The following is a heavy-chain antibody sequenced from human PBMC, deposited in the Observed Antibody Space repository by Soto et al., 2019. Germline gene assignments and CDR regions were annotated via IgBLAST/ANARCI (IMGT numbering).Heavy chain of an antibody. Sequence: EVQLVESGGGLVQPGGSLRLSCAASGFTFSNYWMSWVRQAPGKGLEWVANIKVDGSEKYYVDSVKGRFTISRDNAKNTLYLQMNRLRAEGTAVYYCAGVAVRGQGTLVTVSS. J-gene: IGHJ4*02. CDR1: GFTFSNYW. D-gene: IGHD6-19*01. CDR2: IKVDGSEK. V-gene: IGHV3-7*02. CDR3: AGVAV.